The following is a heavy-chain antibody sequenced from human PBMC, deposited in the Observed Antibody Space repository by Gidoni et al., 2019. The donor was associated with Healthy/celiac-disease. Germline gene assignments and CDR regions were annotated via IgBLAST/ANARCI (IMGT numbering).Heavy chain of an antibody. V-gene: IGHV4-4*07. J-gene: IGHJ5*02. CDR2: IDTRGST. D-gene: IGHD6-6*01. Sequence: QVQLQESGPGLVKPSETLSLTCTVSGGSISSYSWGWSRQPSGKGREWIGRIDTRGSTNYNPVLKSRVTMSVDTSKNQFSLKLSSVTAADTAVYYCARDPIAAATRGWFDPWGQGTLVTVSS. CDR3: ARDPIAAATRGWFDP. CDR1: GGSISSYS.